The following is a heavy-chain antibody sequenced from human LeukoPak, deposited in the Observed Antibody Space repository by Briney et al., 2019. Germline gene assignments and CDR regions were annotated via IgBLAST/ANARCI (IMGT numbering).Heavy chain of an antibody. CDR1: GYTFTSYY. Sequence: GASVKVSCKASGYTFTSYYIHWVRQAPGQGLEWMGIINPSGDSTSYAQKFQGRVTMTRDMSTSTVYMELSSLRSEDTAVYYCARSLKEITFGGVIWYFDLWGRGTLVTVSS. D-gene: IGHD3-16*01. CDR2: INPSGDST. J-gene: IGHJ2*01. V-gene: IGHV1-46*01. CDR3: ARSLKEITFGGVIWYFDL.